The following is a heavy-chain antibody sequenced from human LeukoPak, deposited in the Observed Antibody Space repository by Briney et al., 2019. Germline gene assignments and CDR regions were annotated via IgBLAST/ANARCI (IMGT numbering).Heavy chain of an antibody. CDR3: ARDPTGYCSGGSCYDGDY. CDR2: INPSGGST. Sequence: ASVKVSCKASGYTFTSYYMHWVRQAPGQGLEWMGIINPSGGSTSYAQKSQGRVTMTRDTSTSTVYMELSSLRSEDTAVYYCARDPTGYCSGGSCYDGDYWGQGTLVTVSS. CDR1: GYTFTSYY. D-gene: IGHD2-15*01. V-gene: IGHV1-46*01. J-gene: IGHJ4*02.